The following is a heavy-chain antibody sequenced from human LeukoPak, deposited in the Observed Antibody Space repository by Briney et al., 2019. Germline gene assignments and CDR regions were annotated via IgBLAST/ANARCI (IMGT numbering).Heavy chain of an antibody. CDR1: GSTFYIYA. D-gene: IGHD1-26*01. CDR2: ISKSGDNT. Sequence: GGSLRLSCAASGSTFYIYAMSWVRQAPGKGLEWISGISKSGDNTQYADSVKGRFTISRDNSKNTLYLQVNSLRAEDTAVYYCAKGGKWDVTPFDYWGQGTLVTVSS. J-gene: IGHJ4*02. CDR3: AKGGKWDVTPFDY. V-gene: IGHV3-23*01.